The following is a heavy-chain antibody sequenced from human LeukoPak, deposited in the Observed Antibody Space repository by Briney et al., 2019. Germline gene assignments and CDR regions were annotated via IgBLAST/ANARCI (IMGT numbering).Heavy chain of an antibody. V-gene: IGHV1-18*01. CDR2: ISAYNGNT. CDR1: GYTFTSYG. CDR3: ARDGHCRGGSCYSFCCWFDP. D-gene: IGHD2-15*01. J-gene: IGHJ5*02. Sequence: ASVKVSCKASGYTFTSYGISWVRQAPGQGLEWMGWISAYNGNTNYAQKLQGRVTMTTDTSTSTAYMELRSLRSDDTAVYYCARDGHCRGGSCYSFCCWFDPWGQGTLVTVSS.